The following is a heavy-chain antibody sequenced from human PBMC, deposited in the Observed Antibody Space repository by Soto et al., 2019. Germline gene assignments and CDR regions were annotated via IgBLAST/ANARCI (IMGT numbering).Heavy chain of an antibody. CDR1: GFTFSSYG. V-gene: IGHV3-33*01. J-gene: IGHJ4*02. CDR2: IWYDGSNK. D-gene: IGHD1-26*01. CDR3: ARDPALSAWDVGYFDY. Sequence: GGSLRLSCAASGFTFSSYGMHWVRQAPGKGLEWVAVIWYDGSNKYYADSVKGRFTISRDNSKNTLYLQMKSLRAEDTAVYYCARDPALSAWDVGYFDYWGQGTLVTVSS.